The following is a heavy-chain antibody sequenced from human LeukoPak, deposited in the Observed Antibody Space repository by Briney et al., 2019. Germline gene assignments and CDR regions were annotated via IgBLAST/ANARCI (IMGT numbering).Heavy chain of an antibody. J-gene: IGHJ4*02. D-gene: IGHD1-26*01. CDR1: LSTLSTYW. CDR2: LKQDGSDK. Sequence: GGSLRLSCAASLSTLSTYWMTWFRETPGGGLEWVASLKQDGSDKYYVDSVKGRFTISRGNAGNSLYLQMNSLRAEDTAVYYCARETRGTVGSYWGQGTLVTVSS. V-gene: IGHV3-7*05. CDR3: ARETRGTVGSY.